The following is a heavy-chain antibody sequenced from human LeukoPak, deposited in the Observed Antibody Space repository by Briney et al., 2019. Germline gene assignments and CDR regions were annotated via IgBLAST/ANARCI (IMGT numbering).Heavy chain of an antibody. CDR2: IKPNNGGT. CDR1: GYTFTGYY. V-gene: IGHV1-2*02. CDR3: ARARGDIVVVPAAIWFDP. D-gene: IGHD2-2*01. J-gene: IGHJ5*02. Sequence: GASVKASCKASGYTFTGYYMHRVRQAPGQRLEWMGWIKPNNGGTNYAQKFQGRVTMTRDTSISTAYMELSRLRSDDTAVYYCARARGDIVVVPAAIWFDPWGQGTLVTVSS.